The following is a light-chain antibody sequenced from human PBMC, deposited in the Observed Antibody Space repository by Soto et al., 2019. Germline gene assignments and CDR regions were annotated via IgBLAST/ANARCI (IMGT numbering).Light chain of an antibody. CDR3: QQYGSSPPRAT. Sequence: IVLTQYTGTLSLSPGERATLSCRASQTVSGAYLAWYRQKPGQAPRLLIYDVSRRATGIPDRFSGSGSGTDFTLTVSRLEPEDFAVYYCQQYGSSPPRATFGQGTRLEI. CDR2: DVS. J-gene: IGKJ5*01. V-gene: IGKV3-20*01. CDR1: QTVSGAY.